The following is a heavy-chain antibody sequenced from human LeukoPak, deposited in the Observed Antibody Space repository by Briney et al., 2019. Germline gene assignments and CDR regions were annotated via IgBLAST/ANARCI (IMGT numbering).Heavy chain of an antibody. CDR2: ISGSGGST. V-gene: IGHV3-23*01. D-gene: IGHD3-9*01. CDR1: GFTFSSYG. Sequence: GGSLRLSCAASGFTFSSYGMSWVRQAPGKGLEWVSAISGSGGSTYYADSVKGRFTISRDNSKDTLYLQMNSLRAEDTAVYYCASQYYDILTGYYPFDIWGQGTMVTVSS. J-gene: IGHJ3*02. CDR3: ASQYYDILTGYYPFDI.